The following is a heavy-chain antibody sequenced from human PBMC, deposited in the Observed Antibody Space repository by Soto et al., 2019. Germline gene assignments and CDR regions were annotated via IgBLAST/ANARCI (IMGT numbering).Heavy chain of an antibody. V-gene: IGHV4-4*07. CDR2: LYTMGST. J-gene: IGHJ6*02. CDR3: ARVRDYGLGTNRHYYGMDV. CDR1: GGSISGYY. Sequence: QVQLQESGPGLVKSSETLSLTCTVSGGSISGYYWSWIRQPAGKGLEWIGRLYTMGSTNYNPSLQSRVTMSVDTSKNEFSLKVSSVTAADTAVYFWARVRDYGLGTNRHYYGMDVWGQGTTVTVSS. D-gene: IGHD3-10*01.